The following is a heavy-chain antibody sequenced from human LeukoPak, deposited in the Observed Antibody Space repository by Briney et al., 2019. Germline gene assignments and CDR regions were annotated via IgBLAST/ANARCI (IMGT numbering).Heavy chain of an antibody. J-gene: IGHJ4*02. Sequence: ASVEVSCKASGYTFTGYDINWVRQATGQGLEWMGWMNLNSGNTGYAQKFQGRVTMTRNTSISTAYMELSSLRSEDTAVYYCARSRPYGSGSYYRGVDYWGQGTLVNVSS. V-gene: IGHV1-8*01. D-gene: IGHD3-10*01. CDR3: ARSRPYGSGSYYRGVDY. CDR1: GYTFTGYD. CDR2: MNLNSGNT.